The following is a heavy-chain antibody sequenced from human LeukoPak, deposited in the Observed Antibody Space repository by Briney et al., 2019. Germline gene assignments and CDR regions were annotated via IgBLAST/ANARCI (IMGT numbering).Heavy chain of an antibody. J-gene: IGHJ5*02. V-gene: IGHV1-8*01. CDR1: GYTFTSYD. CDR2: MNPNSGNT. Sequence: ASVKVSCKASGYTFTSYDINWVRQATGQGLEWMGWMNPNSGNTGYAQKFQGRVTMTRNTSISTAYMELSSLRSEDTAVYYCARGLGGITMVRGVIIPYHWGQGTLVTVSS. CDR3: ARGLGGITMVRGVIIPYH. D-gene: IGHD3-10*01.